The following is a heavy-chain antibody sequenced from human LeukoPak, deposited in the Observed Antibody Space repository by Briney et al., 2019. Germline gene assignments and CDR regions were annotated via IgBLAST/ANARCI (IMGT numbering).Heavy chain of an antibody. CDR2: ISGSGGST. CDR3: AKWPLASSSWYSNY. D-gene: IGHD6-13*01. CDR1: GFTFSSYA. Sequence: GGSLRLSCAASGFTFSSYAMSWVRQAPGKGLEWVSAISGSGGSTYYADSVKGRFTISRDNSKNTLYLQMSSLRAEDTAVYYCAKWPLASSSWYSNYWGQGTLVTVSS. V-gene: IGHV3-23*01. J-gene: IGHJ4*02.